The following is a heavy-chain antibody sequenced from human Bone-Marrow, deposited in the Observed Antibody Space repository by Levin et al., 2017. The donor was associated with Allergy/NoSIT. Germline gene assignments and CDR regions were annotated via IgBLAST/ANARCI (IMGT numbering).Heavy chain of an antibody. CDR1: GFTLRSYE. V-gene: IGHV3-48*03. CDR2: ISSSGTSR. Sequence: GGSLRLSCVVSGFTLRSYEMNWVRQAPGKGLEWVSHISSSGTSRYYADSVKGRFTTSRDNAKNSRYLQMSSLRAEDTAIYYCARLELTWIPPWSHYGMDVWGQGTTVTVSS. CDR3: ARLELTWIPPWSHYGMDV. J-gene: IGHJ6*02. D-gene: IGHD5-18*01.